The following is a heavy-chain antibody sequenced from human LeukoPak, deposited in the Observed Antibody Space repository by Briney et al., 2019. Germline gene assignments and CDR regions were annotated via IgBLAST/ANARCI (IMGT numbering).Heavy chain of an antibody. D-gene: IGHD1-26*01. J-gene: IGHJ3*02. V-gene: IGHV1-24*01. CDR3: ATEKFYSGSYRGGDAFDI. Sequence: ASVKVSCKVSGYTLTELSMHWVRQAPGKGLEWMGGFGPEDGETIYAQKFQGRVTMTEDTSTDTAYMELSSLRSEDTAVYYCATEKFYSGSYRGGDAFDIWGQGTMVTVSS. CDR2: FGPEDGET. CDR1: GYTLTELS.